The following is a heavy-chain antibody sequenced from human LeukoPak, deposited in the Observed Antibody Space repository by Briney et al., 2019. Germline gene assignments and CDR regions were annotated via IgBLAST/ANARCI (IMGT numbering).Heavy chain of an antibody. CDR1: GFTFSSYA. CDR3: AKDSSQYYYDSSGYLWKDY. Sequence: GGSLRLSCAASGFTFSSYAMSWVRQAPGKGLEWVSAISGSGGSTYYADSVKGRFTISRDNSKNTLYLQMNSLRAEDTAVYYCAKDSSQYYYDSSGYLWKDYRGQGTLVTVSS. CDR2: ISGSGGST. J-gene: IGHJ4*02. V-gene: IGHV3-23*01. D-gene: IGHD3-22*01.